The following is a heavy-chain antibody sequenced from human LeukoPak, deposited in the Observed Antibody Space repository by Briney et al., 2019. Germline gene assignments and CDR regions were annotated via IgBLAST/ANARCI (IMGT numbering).Heavy chain of an antibody. CDR1: GGSISSSSYY. J-gene: IGHJ6*03. D-gene: IGHD6-6*01. V-gene: IGHV4-39*01. CDR3: AVVSSSSLYYYYMDV. Sequence: SETLSLTCTVSGGSISSSSYYWGWIRQPPGKGLEWIGSIYYSGSTYYNPSLKSRVTISVDTSKNQFSLKLSSVTAADTAVYYCAVVSSSSLYYYYMDVWGKGTTVTVSS. CDR2: IYYSGST.